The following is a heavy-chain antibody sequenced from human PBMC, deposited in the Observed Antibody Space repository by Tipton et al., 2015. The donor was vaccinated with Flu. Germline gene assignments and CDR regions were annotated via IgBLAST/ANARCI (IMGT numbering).Heavy chain of an antibody. J-gene: IGHJ5*02. CDR3: ARAGARVYDFWSGPDLWFDP. CDR2: IYYSGST. Sequence: TLSLTCTVSGGSISSYYWSWIRQPPGKGLEWIGYIYYSGSTDYNPSLKSRVTISVDTSKNQFSLKLSSVTAADTAVYYCARAGARVYDFWSGPDLWFDPWGQGTLVTVSS. CDR1: GGSISSYY. D-gene: IGHD3-3*01. V-gene: IGHV4-59*08.